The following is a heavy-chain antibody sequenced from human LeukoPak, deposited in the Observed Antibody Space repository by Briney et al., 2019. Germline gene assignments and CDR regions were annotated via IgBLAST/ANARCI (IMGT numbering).Heavy chain of an antibody. CDR1: DFSFSSYG. Sequence: PGGSLSSSCAASDFSFSSYGLHWVRLAPGKGLEYVSALSSNGGSTYYANSVKGRFTIPRDNSKNTLYLQMGSLRDEDMGVYYCARGPVAVAGTAPFHYWGEGPLVPVSS. CDR3: ARGPVAVAGTAPFHY. J-gene: IGHJ4*02. D-gene: IGHD6-19*01. CDR2: LSSNGGST. V-gene: IGHV3-64*01.